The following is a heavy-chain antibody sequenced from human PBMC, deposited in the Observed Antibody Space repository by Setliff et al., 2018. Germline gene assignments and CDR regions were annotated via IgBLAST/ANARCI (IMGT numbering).Heavy chain of an antibody. CDR2: ISAYNGNT. V-gene: IGHV1-18*01. CDR1: GYTFTSYG. D-gene: IGHD6-13*01. CDR3: ARDATYSITWYYWFDP. J-gene: IGHJ5*02. Sequence: ASVKVSCKASGYTFTSYGISWVRQAPGQGLEWMGWISAYNGNTNYAQKLQGRVTMTTDTSTSTAYMELRSLRSDDTAVYYCARDATYSITWYYWFDPWGQGTLVTVSS.